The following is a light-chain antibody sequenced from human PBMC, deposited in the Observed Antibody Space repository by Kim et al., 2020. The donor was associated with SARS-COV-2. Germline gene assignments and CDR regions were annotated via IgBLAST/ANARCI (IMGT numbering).Light chain of an antibody. J-gene: IGKJ1*01. CDR3: QHYGT. CDR1: QGISRW. V-gene: IGKV1-5*01. Sequence: DIQMTQSPSTMSASVEDRVTITCRASQGISRWLACHQQKPGKAPKILIYDASRLESGVPSRFSGSGSGTEFTLTISGLQPDDFATYYCQHYGTFGQGTKVDIK. CDR2: DAS.